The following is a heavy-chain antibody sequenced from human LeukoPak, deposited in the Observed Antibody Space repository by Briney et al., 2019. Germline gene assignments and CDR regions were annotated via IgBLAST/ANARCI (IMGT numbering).Heavy chain of an antibody. CDR3: ARDRYDFWSVNGPHYFDY. J-gene: IGHJ4*02. Sequence: GASVNVSCKASGYTFTSYGISWVRQAPGQGLEWMGWISAYNGNTNYAQKLQGRVTMTTDTSTSTAYMELRSLRSDDTAVYYCARDRYDFWSVNGPHYFDYWGQGTLVTVSS. CDR1: GYTFTSYG. V-gene: IGHV1-18*01. D-gene: IGHD3-3*01. CDR2: ISAYNGNT.